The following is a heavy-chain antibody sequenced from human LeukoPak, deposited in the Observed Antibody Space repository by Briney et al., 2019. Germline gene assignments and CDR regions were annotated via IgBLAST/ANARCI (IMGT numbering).Heavy chain of an antibody. J-gene: IGHJ6*02. D-gene: IGHD5-18*01. CDR2: MNPNSGNT. CDR3: ATPGYSYGYYYYGMDV. V-gene: IGHV1-8*01. CDR1: GYSFTNYD. Sequence: ASVKVSCKASGYSFTNYDINWVRQATGQGLEWMGWMNPNSGNTGYAQKFQGRVTMTRNTSISTAYMELSSLRSEDTAVYYCATPGYSYGYYYYGMDVWGQGTTVTVSS.